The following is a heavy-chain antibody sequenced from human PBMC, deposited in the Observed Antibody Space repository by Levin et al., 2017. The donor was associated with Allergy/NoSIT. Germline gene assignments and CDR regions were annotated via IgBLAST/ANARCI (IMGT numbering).Heavy chain of an antibody. CDR1: GFPFSSYG. J-gene: IGHJ6*02. CDR3: ARDGVGIVATGYYYYGMDV. V-gene: IGHV3-33*01. CDR2: IWYDGSNK. Sequence: LSLTCAASGFPFSSYGMHWVRQAPGKGLEWVAVIWYDGSNKYYADSVKGRFTISRDNSKNTLYLQMNSLRAEDTAVYYCARDGVGIVATGYYYYGMDVWGQGTTVTVSS. D-gene: IGHD5-12*01.